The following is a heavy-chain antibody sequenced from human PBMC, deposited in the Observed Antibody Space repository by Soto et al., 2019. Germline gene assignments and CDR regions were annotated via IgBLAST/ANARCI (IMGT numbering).Heavy chain of an antibody. D-gene: IGHD3-10*01. CDR1: GFTFDDYA. J-gene: IGHJ4*02. CDR2: ISWNSGSI. CDR3: AKDSLAMVRGAVDY. V-gene: IGHV3-9*01. Sequence: EVQLVESGGGLVQPGGSLRLSCAASGFTFDDYAMHWVRQAPGKGLEWVSGISWNSGSIGYADSVKGRFTISRDNAKNSLYLQMNSLRAEDTALYYCAKDSLAMVRGAVDYWGQGTLVTVSS.